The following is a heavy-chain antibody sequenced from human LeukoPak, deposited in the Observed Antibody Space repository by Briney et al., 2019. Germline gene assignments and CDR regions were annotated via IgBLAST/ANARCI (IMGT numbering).Heavy chain of an antibody. CDR1: GYTFTSYG. CDR2: ISSYNGNT. J-gene: IGHJ4*02. V-gene: IGHV1-18*01. D-gene: IGHD2-2*01. CDR3: ARGEIVVPAAKGNFDY. Sequence: ASVKVSCKASGYTFTSYGISWVRQAPGQGLEWMGWISSYNGNTNDAQNLQGRVNMTTDTSTSTAYMELRSLRADDTAGYYCARGEIVVPAAKGNFDYWGQGTLVSV.